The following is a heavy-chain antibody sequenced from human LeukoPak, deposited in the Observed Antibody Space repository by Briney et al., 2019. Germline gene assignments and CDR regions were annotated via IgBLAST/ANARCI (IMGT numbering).Heavy chain of an antibody. CDR2: INHSGST. Sequence: SETLSLTCTVYGGSFSGYYWSWIRQPPGKGLEWIGEINHSGSTIYNPSLKSRVTISVDTSKNQFSLKLSSVTAADTAVYYCARLLWFGEPPYYYYYGMDVWGQGTTVTVSS. CDR1: GGSFSGYY. J-gene: IGHJ6*02. D-gene: IGHD3-10*01. CDR3: ARLLWFGEPPYYYYYGMDV. V-gene: IGHV4-34*01.